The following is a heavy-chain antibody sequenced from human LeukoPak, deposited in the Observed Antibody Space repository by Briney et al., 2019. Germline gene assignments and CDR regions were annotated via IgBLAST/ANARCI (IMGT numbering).Heavy chain of an antibody. J-gene: IGHJ6*02. CDR3: ARDLALSDFWSGSYGMGV. CDR1: GFTFSSYS. CDR2: ISSSSTI. D-gene: IGHD3-3*01. Sequence: PGGSLRLSCAASGFTFSSYSMNWVRQAPGKGLEWVSYISSSSTIYYADSVKGRFTISRDNAKNSLYLQMNSLRDEDTAVYYCARDLALSDFWSGSYGMGVWGQGTTVTVSS. V-gene: IGHV3-48*02.